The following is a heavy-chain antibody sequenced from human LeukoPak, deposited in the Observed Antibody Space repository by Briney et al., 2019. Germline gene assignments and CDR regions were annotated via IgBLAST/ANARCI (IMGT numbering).Heavy chain of an antibody. CDR2: ISIYKGNT. J-gene: IGHJ5*02. D-gene: IGHD6-13*01. V-gene: IGHV1-18*01. CDR1: GYTFTSFG. Sequence: ASVKVSCKASGYTFTSFGITWVRQAPGQGLEWMGWISIYKGNTNYAQNLQGRVTMTSDTSTSTAYMELRSLRSDDTAIYYCARDLGSQNWFDPWGQGTLGIVSS. CDR3: ARDLGSQNWFDP.